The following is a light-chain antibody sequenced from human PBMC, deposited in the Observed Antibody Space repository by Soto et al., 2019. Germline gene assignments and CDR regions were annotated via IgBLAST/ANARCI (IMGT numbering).Light chain of an antibody. Sequence: EIVLTQSPVTLSLSPGERATLSCRASQSVTTFLAWYQQKPGQAPRLLIYDASKRATGIPARFSGSGSGTEFTLTISSLAPEDFAVYYCQKRTNWPLTFGGGTKVEIK. CDR3: QKRTNWPLT. CDR1: QSVTTF. CDR2: DAS. V-gene: IGKV3-11*01. J-gene: IGKJ4*01.